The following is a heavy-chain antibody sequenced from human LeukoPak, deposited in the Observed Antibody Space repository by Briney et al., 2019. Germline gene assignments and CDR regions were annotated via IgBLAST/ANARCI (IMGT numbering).Heavy chain of an antibody. CDR1: GGSVRSSSYY. V-gene: IGHV4-39*07. Sequence: PSETLSLTCTVSGGSVRSSSYYWGCIRQPPGKGLEWIGSVHYNGSTCYNPSLGGRVIMSIDTSKNQFSLKLTSVTAADTAVYYCARGFNHDYGDEGDYWGQGTLVTVSS. D-gene: IGHD4-17*01. J-gene: IGHJ4*02. CDR3: ARGFNHDYGDEGDY. CDR2: VHYNGST.